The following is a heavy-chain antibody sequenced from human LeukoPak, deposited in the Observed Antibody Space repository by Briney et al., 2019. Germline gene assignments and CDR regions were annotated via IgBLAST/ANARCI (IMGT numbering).Heavy chain of an antibody. J-gene: IGHJ5*02. Sequence: GRSLRLSCAASAFTFSSYAMHWVRQAPGKGLEWVAVISYDGSNKYYGDSVKGRFTVSRDNSKNTVYLQMDSLRVEDTAVYYCARDRGSNDPIDSWGQGTLVTVSS. D-gene: IGHD2-15*01. CDR1: AFTFSSYA. CDR2: ISYDGSNK. V-gene: IGHV3-30*03. CDR3: ARDRGSNDPIDS.